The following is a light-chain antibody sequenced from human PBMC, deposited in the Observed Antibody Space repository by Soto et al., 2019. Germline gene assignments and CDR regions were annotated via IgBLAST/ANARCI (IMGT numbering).Light chain of an antibody. J-gene: IGKJ1*01. Sequence: DIPMTQSPSTLSASVGDRVIITCRASQSISSWLAWYQQKPGKAPKVLIYKASSLESGVPSRFSGSGSGTEFTLTISSLQPDDFATYYCKQYDSYWSFGQGTKVEIK. V-gene: IGKV1-5*03. CDR1: QSISSW. CDR3: KQYDSYWS. CDR2: KAS.